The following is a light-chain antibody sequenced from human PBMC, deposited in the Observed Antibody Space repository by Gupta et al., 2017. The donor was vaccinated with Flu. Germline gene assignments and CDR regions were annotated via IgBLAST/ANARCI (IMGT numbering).Light chain of an antibody. CDR1: QSVSTY. V-gene: IGKV3-11*01. J-gene: IGKJ4*01. Sequence: IVLTQSPVTLSLSPGERATLSCRANQSVSTYLAWYQQEPGQAPRLLIHGASYSATGIPARFRGSGNESEFTLIVISLESEDFAVYYCHHRSNCPFTFGRGTKVEI. CDR2: GAS. CDR3: HHRSNCPFT.